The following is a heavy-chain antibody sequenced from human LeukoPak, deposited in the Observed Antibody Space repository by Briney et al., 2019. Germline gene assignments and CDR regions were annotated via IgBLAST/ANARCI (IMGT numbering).Heavy chain of an antibody. CDR1: GYSFTSYW. V-gene: IGHV1-69*05. D-gene: IGHD1-26*01. CDR3: ASISGSSGDAFDI. Sequence: KISCKGSGYSFTSYWIGWVRQAPGQGLEWMRGIIPIFGTANYAQKFQGRVTITTDESTSTAYMELSSLRSEDTAVYYCASISGSSGDAFDIWGQGTMVTVSS. CDR2: IIPIFGTA. J-gene: IGHJ3*02.